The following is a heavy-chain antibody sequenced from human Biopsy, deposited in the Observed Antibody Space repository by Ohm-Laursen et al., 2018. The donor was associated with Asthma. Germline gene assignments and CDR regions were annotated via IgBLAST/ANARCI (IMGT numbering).Heavy chain of an antibody. V-gene: IGHV3-73*01. J-gene: IGHJ4*02. CDR3: TTGVIAAGDTNLDY. CDR1: GLTFSGYP. CDR2: IRSKANNQTT. D-gene: IGHD3-16*02. Sequence: SLRLSCAASGLTFSGYPMHWVRQTPGKGLEWVGRIRSKANNQTTAYAAAVEGRFSISRDDSKGTAFLHINRLKTDDTAVYFCTTGVIAAGDTNLDYWGRGILVTVSS.